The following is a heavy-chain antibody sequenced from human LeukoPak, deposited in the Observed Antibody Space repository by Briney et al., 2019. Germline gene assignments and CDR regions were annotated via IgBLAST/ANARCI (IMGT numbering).Heavy chain of an antibody. CDR2: ISGSGGST. D-gene: IGHD6-19*01. CDR3: AKTTIGYSSGRYPGWPVDY. CDR1: GFTFSSYA. J-gene: IGHJ4*02. V-gene: IGHV3-23*01. Sequence: GSLILSCAASGFTFSSYAMSWVRQAPGKGLEWVSAISGSGGSTYYADSVKGRFTISRDNSKNTVYLQMNSLRAEDTAVYYCAKTTIGYSSGRYPGWPVDYWGQGTLVTVSS.